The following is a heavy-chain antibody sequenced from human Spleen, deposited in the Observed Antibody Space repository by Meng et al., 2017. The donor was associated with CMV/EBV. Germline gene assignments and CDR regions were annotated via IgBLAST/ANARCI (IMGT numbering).Heavy chain of an antibody. CDR3: ARDQDDFWSGYGDY. D-gene: IGHD3-3*01. Sequence: GESLKISCAASGFIVSSDNMNWVRQSPGKGLEWVSIIYIDGSTSYAASVKGRFTISRDNSKNTLYLQMNRLSAADTAVYYCARDQDDFWSGYGDYWGQGTLVTVSS. V-gene: IGHV3-53*05. CDR2: IYIDGST. CDR1: GFIVSSDN. J-gene: IGHJ4*02.